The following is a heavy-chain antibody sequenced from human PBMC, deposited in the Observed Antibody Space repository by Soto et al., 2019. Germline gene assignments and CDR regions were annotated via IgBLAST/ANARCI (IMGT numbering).Heavy chain of an antibody. Sequence: PGGSLRLSCAASGFTFSSYEMNWVRQAPGKGLEWVSYISSSGSTIYYADSVKGRFTISRDNAKNSLYLQMNSLRAEDTAVYYCARVTYYYDSSGYYSGPCAFDIWGQGTTVPVSS. V-gene: IGHV3-48*03. D-gene: IGHD3-22*01. J-gene: IGHJ3*02. CDR1: GFTFSSYE. CDR2: ISSSGSTI. CDR3: ARVTYYYDSSGYYSGPCAFDI.